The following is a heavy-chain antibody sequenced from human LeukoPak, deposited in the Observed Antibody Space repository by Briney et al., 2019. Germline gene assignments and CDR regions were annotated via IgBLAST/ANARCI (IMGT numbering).Heavy chain of an antibody. J-gene: IGHJ4*02. CDR1: GFTFSSYA. CDR3: ARVGSSGWYGSLDY. Sequence: GGSLRLSCAASGFTFSSYAMHWVRQAPGKGLEWVAVISYDGGNKYYADSVKGRFTISRDNSKNTLYLQMNSLRAEDTAVYYCARVGSSGWYGSLDYWGQGTLVTVSS. V-gene: IGHV3-30-3*01. CDR2: ISYDGGNK. D-gene: IGHD6-19*01.